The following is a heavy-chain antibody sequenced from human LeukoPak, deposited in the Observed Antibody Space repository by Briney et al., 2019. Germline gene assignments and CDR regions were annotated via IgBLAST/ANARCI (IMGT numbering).Heavy chain of an antibody. J-gene: IGHJ4*02. V-gene: IGHV4-34*01. CDR2: INHSGST. Sequence: SETLSLTCAVYGGSFSGYYWSWIRQPPGKGLEWIGEINHSGSTNYNPSLKSRVTVSVDTSKNQFSLKLSSVTAADTAVYYCARASDYWGQGTLVTVSS. CDR1: GGSFSGYY. CDR3: ARASDY.